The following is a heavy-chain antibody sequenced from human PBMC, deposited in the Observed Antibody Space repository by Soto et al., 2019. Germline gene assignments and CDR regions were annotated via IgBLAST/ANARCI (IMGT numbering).Heavy chain of an antibody. CDR2: MNPNSGNT. Sequence: ASVKVSCKASGYTFTSYDINWVRQATGQGLEWMGWMNPNSGNTGYAQKFQGRVTMTRNTSISTAYMELSSLGSEDTAVYYCARGAQEWFQTTAFDIWGQGTMVTVSS. D-gene: IGHD3-3*01. CDR1: GYTFTSYD. CDR3: ARGAQEWFQTTAFDI. J-gene: IGHJ3*02. V-gene: IGHV1-8*01.